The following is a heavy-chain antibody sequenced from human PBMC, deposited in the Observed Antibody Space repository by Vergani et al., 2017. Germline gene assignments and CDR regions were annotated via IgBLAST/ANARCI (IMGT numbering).Heavy chain of an antibody. CDR3: AKVGRSEVAGTFGAFDI. D-gene: IGHD6-19*01. J-gene: IGHJ3*02. V-gene: IGHV3-33*06. CDR2: IWNDGSNK. Sequence: QVQLVESGGGVVQPGRSLRLSCAASGFSFSSSAMHWVRQAPGKGLEWVAVIWNDGSNKYYADSVQGRFTISRDNSKNTLYLRMNSLRAEDTAVYYCAKVGRSEVAGTFGAFDIWGQGTMVTVSS. CDR1: GFSFSSSA.